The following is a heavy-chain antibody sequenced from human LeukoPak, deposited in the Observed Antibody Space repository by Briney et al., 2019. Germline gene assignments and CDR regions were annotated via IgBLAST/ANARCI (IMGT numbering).Heavy chain of an antibody. CDR3: AKMPSSGWYYFDY. Sequence: GGSLRLSCAASGFTFSSYAMSWVRQAPGKGLEWVSAISGSGGSTYYADSVKGRYTISRDNSKNTLYLQMNSLRAEDTAVYYCAKMPSSGWYYFDYWGQGTLVTVSS. J-gene: IGHJ4*02. CDR1: GFTFSSYA. V-gene: IGHV3-23*01. D-gene: IGHD6-19*01. CDR2: ISGSGGST.